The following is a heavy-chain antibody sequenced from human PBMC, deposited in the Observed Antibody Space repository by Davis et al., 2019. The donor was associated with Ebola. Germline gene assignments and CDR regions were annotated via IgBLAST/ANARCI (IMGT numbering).Heavy chain of an antibody. D-gene: IGHD2-8*01. V-gene: IGHV3-30*04. CDR1: GFTFSSYT. J-gene: IGHJ6*04. CDR2: ISYDGSNK. CDR3: ARYAGGYYYYYGMDV. Sequence: GGSLRLSCAASGFTFSSYTMHWVRQAPGKGLEWVAVISYDGSNKYYADSVKGRFTISRDNAKNSLYLQMNSLRAEDTALYYCARYAGGYYYYYGMDVWGKGTTVTVSS.